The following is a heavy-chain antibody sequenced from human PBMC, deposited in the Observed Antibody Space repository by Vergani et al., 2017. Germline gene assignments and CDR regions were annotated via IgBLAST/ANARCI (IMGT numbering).Heavy chain of an antibody. CDR3: AKSMGYCAGATCRAYYFDH. Sequence: VQLVQSGAEVRKPGASVTVSCTASGYIFKNYYIHWLRQAPGQAFEWMGILNPTTGHTASAQKFMGRVDMTRDPSTDTSTRTVQMTLSSLRSEDTVVYYCAKSMGYCAGATCRAYYFDHWDQGTRVTVSS. J-gene: IGHJ5*02. CDR1: GYIFKNYY. CDR2: LNPTTGHT. V-gene: IGHV1-46*02. D-gene: IGHD2-21*01.